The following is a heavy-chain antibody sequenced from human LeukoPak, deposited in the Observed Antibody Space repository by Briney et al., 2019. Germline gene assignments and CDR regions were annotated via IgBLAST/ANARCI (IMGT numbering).Heavy chain of an antibody. CDR3: AREWVSGSYYTGDWFDP. Sequence: ASVKVSCKASGYTFTSYGISWVRQAPGQGLEWMGWISAYNGNTNYAQKLQGRVTMTTDTSTSTAYMELRSLRSDDTAVYYCAREWVSGSYYTGDWFDPWGQGTLVTVSS. J-gene: IGHJ5*02. CDR1: GYTFTSYG. D-gene: IGHD3-10*01. CDR2: ISAYNGNT. V-gene: IGHV1-18*01.